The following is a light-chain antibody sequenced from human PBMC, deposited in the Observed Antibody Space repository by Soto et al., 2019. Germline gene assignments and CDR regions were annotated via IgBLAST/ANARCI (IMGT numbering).Light chain of an antibody. CDR1: SNDIGSYDY. CDR3: SSYTSSSPYV. J-gene: IGLJ1*01. V-gene: IGLV2-14*01. Sequence: QSVLTQPTSVSGSPGQSITISCTGNSNDIGSYDYVSWYQQHPGKAPKLMIYEVSNRPSGVSNRFSGSKSGNTASLTISGLQAEDEADYYCSSYTSSSPYVFGTGTKVTVL. CDR2: EVS.